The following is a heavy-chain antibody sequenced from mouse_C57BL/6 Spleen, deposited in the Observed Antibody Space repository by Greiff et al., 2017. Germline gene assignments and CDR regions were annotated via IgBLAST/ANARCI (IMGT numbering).Heavy chain of an antibody. D-gene: IGHD2-4*01. CDR3: ARKEDDYDASAY. CDR2: IYPGSGST. CDR1: GYTFTSYW. J-gene: IGHJ3*01. V-gene: IGHV1-55*01. Sequence: VQLQQPGAELVKPGASVKMSCKASGYTFTSYWITWVKQRPGQGLEWIGDIYPGSGSTNYNEKFKSKATLTVDTSSSTAYMQLSSLTSEDSAVYYCARKEDDYDASAYCCQVTLAIVSA.